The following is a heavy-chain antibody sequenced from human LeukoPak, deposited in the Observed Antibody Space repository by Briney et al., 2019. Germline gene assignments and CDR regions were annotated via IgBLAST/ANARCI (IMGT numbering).Heavy chain of an antibody. V-gene: IGHV4-34*01. CDR1: GGSFSGYY. CDR2: IYYSGST. Sequence: SETLSLTCAVYGGSFSGYYWSWIRQPPGKGLEWIGSIYYSGSTYYNPSLKSRVTISVDTSKNQFSLKLSSVTAADTAVYYCARDHGNYYYYMDVWGKGTTVTVSS. J-gene: IGHJ6*03. CDR3: ARDHGNYYYYMDV.